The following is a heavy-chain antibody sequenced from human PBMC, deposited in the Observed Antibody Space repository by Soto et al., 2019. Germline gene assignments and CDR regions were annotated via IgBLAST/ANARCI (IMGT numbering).Heavy chain of an antibody. J-gene: IGHJ5*02. V-gene: IGHV3-30*18. CDR2: ISYDGSNK. D-gene: IGHD2-2*01. CDR3: AKSSPQYQLLTPWFDP. CDR1: GFTFSSYG. Sequence: QVQLVESGGGVVQPGRSLRLSCAASGFTFSSYGMHWVRQAPGKGLEWVAVISYDGSNKYYADSVKGRFTISRDNSKNPLYLQMNSLRAEDTAVYYCAKSSPQYQLLTPWFDPWGQGTLVTVSS.